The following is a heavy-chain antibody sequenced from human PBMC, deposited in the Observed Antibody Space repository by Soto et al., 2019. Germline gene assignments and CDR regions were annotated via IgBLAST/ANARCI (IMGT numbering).Heavy chain of an antibody. CDR2: IGGSGGPT. Sequence: GGSLRLSCVASGFTFTNYAMRWVRQAPGKGLESVAAIGGSGGPTDYADSVRGRFTIYRDISQNTLVLLMNSLRAEDTATYYCAKTLASYFYDSTGTKGFDYWGQGTQVTSPQ. V-gene: IGHV3-23*01. CDR1: GFTFTNYA. J-gene: IGHJ4*02. CDR3: AKTLASYFYDSTGTKGFDY. D-gene: IGHD3-22*01.